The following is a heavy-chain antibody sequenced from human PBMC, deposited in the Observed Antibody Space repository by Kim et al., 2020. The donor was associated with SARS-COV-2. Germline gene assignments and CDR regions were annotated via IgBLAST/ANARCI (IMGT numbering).Heavy chain of an antibody. CDR1: GYSFTSYW. CDR3: ARRPSSGWYRVGEYYFDY. D-gene: IGHD6-19*01. J-gene: IGHJ4*02. CDR2: IYPGDSDT. V-gene: IGHV5-51*01. Sequence: GESLKISCKGSGYSFTSYWIGWVRQMPGKGLEWMGIIYPGDSDTRYSPSFQGQVTISADKSISAAYLQWSSLKASDTAMYYCARRPSSGWYRVGEYYFDYWGQGTLVTVSS.